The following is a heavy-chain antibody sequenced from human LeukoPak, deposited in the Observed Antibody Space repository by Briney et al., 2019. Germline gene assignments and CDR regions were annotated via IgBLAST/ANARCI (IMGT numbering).Heavy chain of an antibody. J-gene: IGHJ5*02. CDR1: GGSISSYY. D-gene: IGHD4-17*01. CDR2: IYSTGST. V-gene: IGHV4-4*07. Sequence: SETLSLTCTVSGGSISSYYWSWIRQPAGKGLEWIGRIYSTGSTNYNPSLKSRVTMSVDTSKNQFSLKLSSVTAADTAVYYCARDRLWSAYDKTTVNPPFIWFDPWGQGTLVTVSS. CDR3: ARDRLWSAYDKTTVNPPFIWFDP.